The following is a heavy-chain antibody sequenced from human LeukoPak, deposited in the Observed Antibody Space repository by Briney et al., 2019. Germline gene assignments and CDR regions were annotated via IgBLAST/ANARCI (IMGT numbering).Heavy chain of an antibody. CDR2: INSDGTGT. J-gene: IGHJ3*02. V-gene: IGHV3-74*03. CDR1: GFTFSSYW. Sequence: GGSLRLSCAASGFTFSSYWMHWVRQAPGKGPVWGSRINSDGTGTMYADSVKGRFTISRDNAKNTLYLQLKSLRAEDTAVYYCAKHPAFDIWGQGTMVTVSS. CDR3: AKHPAFDI.